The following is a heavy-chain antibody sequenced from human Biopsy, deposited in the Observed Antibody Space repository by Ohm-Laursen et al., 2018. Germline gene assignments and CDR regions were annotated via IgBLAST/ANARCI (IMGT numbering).Heavy chain of an antibody. J-gene: IGHJ5*02. D-gene: IGHD6-13*01. Sequence: SDTLSLTCTVSGGSISNYYWIWIRQPAGKGLEWIGRIYSSGSTNYNPSLKSRVTMSVDTSKNQFSLILSSMTAADTAVYYCAREPRIAAVAYFDPWGQGTLVTVSS. CDR1: GGSISNYY. CDR2: IYSSGST. V-gene: IGHV4-4*07. CDR3: AREPRIAAVAYFDP.